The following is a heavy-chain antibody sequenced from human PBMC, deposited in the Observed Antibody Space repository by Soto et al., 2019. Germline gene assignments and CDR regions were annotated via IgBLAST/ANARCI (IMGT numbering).Heavy chain of an antibody. Sequence: SETLSLTCTVSGGSINSYFWTWIRQSRGKGLQWIAYIHYSGSANYNPSLKTRVTMSVDTSKTQFSLSLTSVTAADTAVYYCARMNQLAPKRNAFDIWGQGTMVTVS. CDR3: ARMNQLAPKRNAFDI. D-gene: IGHD1-1*01. CDR2: IHYSGSA. J-gene: IGHJ3*02. CDR1: GGSINSYF. V-gene: IGHV4-59*01.